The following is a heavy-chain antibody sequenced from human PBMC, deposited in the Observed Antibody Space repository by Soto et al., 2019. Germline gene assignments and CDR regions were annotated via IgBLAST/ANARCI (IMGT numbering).Heavy chain of an antibody. CDR2: ISAYNGNT. D-gene: IGHD2-2*01. J-gene: IGHJ6*02. CDR3: ARRSVPAASRAVYYYYGMDV. V-gene: IGHV1-18*01. CDR1: GYTFTSYG. Sequence: ASVKVSCKASGYTFTSYGISWVRQAPGQGLEWMGWISAYNGNTNYAQKLQGRVTMTTDTSTSTAYMELRSLRSDDTAVYYCARRSVPAASRAVYYYYGMDVWGQGTTVTVSS.